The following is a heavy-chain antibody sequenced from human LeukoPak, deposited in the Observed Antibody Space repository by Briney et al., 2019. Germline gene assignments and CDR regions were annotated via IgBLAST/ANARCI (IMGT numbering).Heavy chain of an antibody. CDR2: INAGNGNT. V-gene: IGHV1-3*01. J-gene: IGHJ4*02. CDR3: ARDYYGSGSSYLSYYFDY. Sequence: ASVKVSCKASGYTFTSYAMHWVRQAPGQRLEWMGWINAGNGNTKYSQKFQGRVTITRDTSASTAHMELSSLRSEDTAVYYCARDYYGSGSSYLSYYFDYWGQGTLVTVSS. D-gene: IGHD3-10*01. CDR1: GYTFTSYA.